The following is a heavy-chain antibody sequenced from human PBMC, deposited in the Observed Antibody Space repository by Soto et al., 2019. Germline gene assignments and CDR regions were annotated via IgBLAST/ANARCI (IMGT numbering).Heavy chain of an antibody. V-gene: IGHV3-23*01. J-gene: IGHJ6*02. CDR1: GFTFRSST. CDR2: IIDSGGYT. CDR3: AKETYYYYGMDV. Sequence: GGTLRLSCSSSGFTFRSSTMNWVRQAPGKGLEWVSAIIDSGGYTYYADSVKGRLTISRDNSKNTLYLQMNSLRAEDTALYYCAKETYYYYGMDVWGQGTTVNV.